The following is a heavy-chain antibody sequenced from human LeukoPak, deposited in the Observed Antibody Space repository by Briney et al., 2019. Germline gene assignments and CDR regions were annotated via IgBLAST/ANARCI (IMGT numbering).Heavy chain of an antibody. CDR1: GFTFSSYW. J-gene: IGHJ4*02. CDR2: IKQDGSEK. CDR3: AKDRTVVVAARIDY. V-gene: IGHV3-7*01. Sequence: PGGSLRLSCAASGFTFSSYWMSWVRQAPGKGLEWVANIKQDGSEKYYVDSVKGRFTISRDNAKNSLYLQMNSLRAEDTAVYYCAKDRTVVVAARIDYWGQGTLVTVSS. D-gene: IGHD2-15*01.